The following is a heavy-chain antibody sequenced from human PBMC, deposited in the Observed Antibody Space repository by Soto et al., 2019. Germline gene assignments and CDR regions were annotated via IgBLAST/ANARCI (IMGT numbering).Heavy chain of an antibody. Sequence: GGSLRLSCAASGFTFSSYGMHWVRQAPGKGLEWVAVIWYDGSNKYYAASVQGRFTISRDNSNNTLYLQMNILRAEDTAVYYCARDPVNLLQRITIFGVVGNPRDYYYYMDGWGKVSELTVS. CDR2: IWYDGSNK. CDR1: GFTFSSYG. V-gene: IGHV3-33*01. J-gene: IGHJ6*03. D-gene: IGHD3-3*01. CDR3: ARDPVNLLQRITIFGVVGNPRDYYYYMDG.